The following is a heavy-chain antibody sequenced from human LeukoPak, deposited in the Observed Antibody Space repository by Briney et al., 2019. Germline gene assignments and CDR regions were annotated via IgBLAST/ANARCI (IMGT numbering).Heavy chain of an antibody. CDR1: GFTFSSYA. Sequence: GGSLRLYCAASGFTFSSYAMSWVRQAPGKGLEWVSAISGSGGSTYYADSVKGRFTISRDNSKNTLYLQMNSLRAEDTAVYYCAKAAMVLAAAGRAVDYWGQGTLVTVSS. CDR3: AKAAMVLAAAGRAVDY. CDR2: ISGSGGST. J-gene: IGHJ4*02. V-gene: IGHV3-23*01. D-gene: IGHD6-13*01.